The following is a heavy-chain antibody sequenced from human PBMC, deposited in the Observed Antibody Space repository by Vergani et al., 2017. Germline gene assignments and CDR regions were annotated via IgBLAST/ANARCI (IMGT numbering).Heavy chain of an antibody. J-gene: IGHJ5*01. CDR3: GVIMVRSPRHDNWFDS. CDR1: GYSISRGYY. Sequence: QIQLQESGPGLVKPSETLSLTCSVSGYSISRGYYWAWIRQTPEKGLEWIGGMFHTGEASNSPSLQSRAAFSMDTSKNQFSFQLTSVTAADTAVYFCGVIMVRSPRHDNWFDSWGRGTLVTVSS. D-gene: IGHD3-10*01. CDR2: MFHTGEA. V-gene: IGHV4-38-2*02.